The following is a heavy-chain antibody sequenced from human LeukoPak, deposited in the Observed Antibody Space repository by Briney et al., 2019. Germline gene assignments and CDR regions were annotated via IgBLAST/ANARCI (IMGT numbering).Heavy chain of an antibody. J-gene: IGHJ5*02. D-gene: IGHD6-13*01. CDR3: AVSAACLFDP. CDR2: INQSGST. Sequence: KPSQTLSLTCAVYGGSFSSYYWNWISHPPGKGLEWLGEINQSGSTNYNSSLKSRVTISVDTPKNQFSLMFNTVTAADTAVYYCAVSAACLFDPWGQGTLVTVSS. V-gene: IGHV4-34*01. CDR1: GGSFSSYY.